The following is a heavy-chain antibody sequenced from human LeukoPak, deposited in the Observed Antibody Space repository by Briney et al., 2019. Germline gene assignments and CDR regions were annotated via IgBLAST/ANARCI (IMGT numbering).Heavy chain of an antibody. V-gene: IGHV4-39*01. D-gene: IGHD6-19*01. CDR3: ARLRFSSGWNFDY. Sequence: KPSETLSLTCTVSGGSISSSSYYWGWIRQPPGKGLEWIGSIYYSGNTYYNPSLKSRVTISVDTSKNQFSLNLSSVTAADTAVYYCARLRFSSGWNFDYWGQGTLVTVPS. J-gene: IGHJ4*02. CDR1: GGSISSSSYY. CDR2: IYYSGNT.